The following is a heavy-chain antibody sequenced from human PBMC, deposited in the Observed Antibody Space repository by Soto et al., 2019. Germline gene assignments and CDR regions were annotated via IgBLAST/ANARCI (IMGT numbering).Heavy chain of an antibody. J-gene: IGHJ3*02. CDR3: ASTVAVTTYNDAFDI. Sequence: SETLSLTCAVYGGSFSGYYWSWIRQPPGKGLEWIGEINHSGSTNYNPSLKSRVTISVDTSKNQFSLKLSSVTAADTAVYYCASTVAVTTYNDAFDIWGQGTMVTVSS. V-gene: IGHV4-34*01. D-gene: IGHD4-17*01. CDR1: GGSFSGYY. CDR2: INHSGST.